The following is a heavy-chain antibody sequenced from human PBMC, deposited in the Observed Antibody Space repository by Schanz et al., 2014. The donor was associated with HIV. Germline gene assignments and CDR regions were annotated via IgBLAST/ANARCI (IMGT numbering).Heavy chain of an antibody. CDR3: AKDLGSSGWYENYYGMDV. D-gene: IGHD6-19*01. Sequence: VQLVESGGGLVQPGGSLRLSCAASGFTFSDYYMSWIRQAPGKGLEWVAVISYDGSNKYYADSVKGRFTISRDNSKNTLYLQMNSLRAEDTAVYYCAKDLGSSGWYENYYGMDVWGQGTTVTVSS. V-gene: IGHV3-30*18. CDR1: GFTFSDYY. J-gene: IGHJ6*02. CDR2: ISYDGSNK.